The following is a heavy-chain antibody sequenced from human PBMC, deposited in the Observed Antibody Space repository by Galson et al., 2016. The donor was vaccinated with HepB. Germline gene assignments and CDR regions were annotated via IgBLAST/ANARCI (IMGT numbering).Heavy chain of an antibody. D-gene: IGHD3-10*01. J-gene: IGHJ4*02. CDR2: IFYFDNT. CDR1: GASVSCTGYY. CDR3: ASDSTYGNF. Sequence: LSLTCTVSGASVSCTGYYWSWIRQPPGKGLEWIGYIFYFDNTNYNPSLKSRVTISVDTSKNQFSLKLNSVTAADTAVYYCASDSTYGNFWGQGTLATVSS. V-gene: IGHV4-61*08.